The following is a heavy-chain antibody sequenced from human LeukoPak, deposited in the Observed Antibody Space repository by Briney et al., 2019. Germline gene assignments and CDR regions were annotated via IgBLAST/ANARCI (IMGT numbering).Heavy chain of an antibody. D-gene: IGHD2-21*02. J-gene: IGHJ4*02. V-gene: IGHV2-5*02. CDR2: IYGDDDK. CDR3: AHISDSFDY. Sequence: SGPTLVNPTQTLTLTCTFSGFSLSTSAVGVGWIRQPPGKALECLALIYGDDDKRYSPSLKSRLTISKDTSKNQVVLTMTNMDPVDTATYYCAHISDSFDYWGQGILLTVSS. CDR1: GFSLSTSAVG.